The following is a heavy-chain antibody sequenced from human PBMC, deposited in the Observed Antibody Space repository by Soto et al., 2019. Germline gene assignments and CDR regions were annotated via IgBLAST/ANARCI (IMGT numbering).Heavy chain of an antibody. CDR3: ARAVRVAPDAKDYYRYYMDV. V-gene: IGHV1-8*01. CDR2: MNPNSGNT. D-gene: IGHD6-25*01. CDR1: GYSFTNYD. J-gene: IGHJ6*03. Sequence: QVQLVQSGAEVKKPGASVKVSCKASGYSFTNYDINWVRQATGQGLEWMGWMNPNSGNTGYAQKFQGRVTMTRNTSMTTAYMELSSLRSEDTAVYYCARAVRVAPDAKDYYRYYMDVWGKGTTVTVSS.